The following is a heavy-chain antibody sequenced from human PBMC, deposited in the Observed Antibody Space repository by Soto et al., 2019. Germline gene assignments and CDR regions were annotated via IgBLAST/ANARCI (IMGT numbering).Heavy chain of an antibody. Sequence: PSETLSLTCAVSGGSISSGGYSWSWIRQPPGKGLEWIGYIYHSGSTYYNPSLKSRVTISVDRSKNQFSLKLSSVTAADTAVYYCARGGNRRYYDSSGYYPNFFDYWGQGTLVTVS. V-gene: IGHV4-30-2*01. J-gene: IGHJ4*02. D-gene: IGHD3-22*01. CDR3: ARGGNRRYYDSSGYYPNFFDY. CDR1: GGSISSGGYS. CDR2: IYHSGST.